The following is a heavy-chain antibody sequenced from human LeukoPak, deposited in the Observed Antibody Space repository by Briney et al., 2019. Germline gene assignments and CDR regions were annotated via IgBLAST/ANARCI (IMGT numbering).Heavy chain of an antibody. CDR2: VHSSGST. CDR1: GGSISSFF. J-gene: IGHJ4*02. V-gene: IGHV4-59*01. D-gene: IGHD3-9*01. CDR3: ARLAPGNYDILTGDPKVVFDY. Sequence: SETLSLTCTVSGGSISSFFWSWIRQPPGKGLEWIGYVHSSGSTKYNPSLKSRLIISVDMSKNQFSLKLRSVSVADTAVYYCARLAPGNYDILTGDPKVVFDYWGQGALVTVSS.